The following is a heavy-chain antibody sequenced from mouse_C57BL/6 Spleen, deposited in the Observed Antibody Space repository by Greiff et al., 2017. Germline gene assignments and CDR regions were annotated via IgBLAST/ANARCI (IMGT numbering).Heavy chain of an antibody. V-gene: IGHV1-53*01. CDR3: ARQLRGGYYAMDY. D-gene: IGHD1-1*01. CDR1: GYTFTSYW. CDR2: INPSNGGT. J-gene: IGHJ4*01. Sequence: VQLQQPGTELVKPGASVKLSCKASGYTFTSYWMHWVKQRPGQGLEWIGNINPSNGGTNYNEKFKSKATLTVDKSSSTAYMQLSSLTSEDSAVYYCARQLRGGYYAMDYWGQGTSVTVSS.